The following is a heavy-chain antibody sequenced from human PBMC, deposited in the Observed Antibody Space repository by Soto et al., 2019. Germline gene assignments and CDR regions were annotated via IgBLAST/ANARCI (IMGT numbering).Heavy chain of an antibody. CDR3: ARDEGSSGYITYFDY. V-gene: IGHV3-33*01. J-gene: IGHJ4*02. Sequence: GGSLRLSCAASGFTFSSYGMHWVRQAPGKGLEWVAVIWYDGSNKYYADSVKGRFTISRDNSKNTLYLQMNSLRAEDTAVYYCARDEGSSGYITYFDYWGQGTLVTVSS. CDR2: IWYDGSNK. D-gene: IGHD3-22*01. CDR1: GFTFSSYG.